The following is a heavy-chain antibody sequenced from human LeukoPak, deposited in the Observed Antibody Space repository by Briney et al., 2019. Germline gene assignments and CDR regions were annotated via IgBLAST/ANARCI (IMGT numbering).Heavy chain of an antibody. V-gene: IGHV3-23*01. CDR3: AKEVRAYYYDSSGCFDY. CDR1: GFPFSTYE. CDR2: ISGSGGST. D-gene: IGHD3-22*01. J-gene: IGHJ4*02. Sequence: GGSLRLSCAASGFPFSTYEMNWVRQAPGKGLEWVSAISGSGGSTYYADSVKGRFTISRDNSKNTLYLQMNSLRAEDTAVYYCAKEVRAYYYDSSGCFDYWGQGTLVTVSS.